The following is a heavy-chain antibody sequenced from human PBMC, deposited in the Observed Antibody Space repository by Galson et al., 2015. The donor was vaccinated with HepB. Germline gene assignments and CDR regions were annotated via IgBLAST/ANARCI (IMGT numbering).Heavy chain of an antibody. J-gene: IGHJ4*02. CDR1: GFTFSSYD. Sequence: SLRLSCAASGFTFSSYDMHWVRQAPGKGLEWVAVISCDGSKKYYTDSVKGRFTIPRDNSKSTLYLQMNRLRTEDTAVYYCARGQNSGTYFDCWGQGTLVTVSS. CDR2: ISCDGSKK. V-gene: IGHV3-30*03. CDR3: ARGQNSGTYFDC. D-gene: IGHD1-26*01.